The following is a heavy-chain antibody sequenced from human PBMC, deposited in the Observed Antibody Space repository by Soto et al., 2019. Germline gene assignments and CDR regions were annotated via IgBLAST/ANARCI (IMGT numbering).Heavy chain of an antibody. CDR1: GGSFSGYY. Sequence: SETLSLTCAVYGGSFSGYYWNWIRQPPGKGLEWIGEINHRGSSNYNPSLKSRVTMSVDTSNNQFSLHLSSVTAADTAVYYCARSWDYIWGTYRPRFFDSWGQGALVTVSS. J-gene: IGHJ4*02. CDR2: INHRGSS. D-gene: IGHD3-16*02. V-gene: IGHV4-34*01. CDR3: ARSWDYIWGTYRPRFFDS.